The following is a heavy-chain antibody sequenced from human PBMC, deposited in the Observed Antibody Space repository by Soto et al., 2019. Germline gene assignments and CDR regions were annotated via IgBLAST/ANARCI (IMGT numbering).Heavy chain of an antibody. CDR3: AIYLPFYYYDSSGYRGGDGY. V-gene: IGHV1-24*01. CDR1: GYTRTELS. CDR2: FDPENGET. J-gene: IGHJ4*02. D-gene: IGHD3-22*01. Sequence: ASVKVSCKVSGYTRTELSMHWVRQAPGKGLEWMGGFDPENGETICAQKFQGRVTMTEDTSTDTAYMELSSLRSEDTAVYYCAIYLPFYYYDSSGYRGGDGYWGQGTLVTVSS.